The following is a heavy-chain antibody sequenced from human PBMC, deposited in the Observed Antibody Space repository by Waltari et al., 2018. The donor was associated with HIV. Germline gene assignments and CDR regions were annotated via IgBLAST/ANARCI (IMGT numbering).Heavy chain of an antibody. CDR1: GYTFTSYG. V-gene: IGHV1-18*01. Sequence: QVQLVQSGAEVKKPGASVKVSCKASGYTFTSYGISWVRQALGQGLDWMGWISTYNGNTNYAQKLQGRVTMTTDTSTNTAYMDLRSLRSDDTAVYYCAREMYDTSGYYYFDYWGQGTLVTVSS. D-gene: IGHD3-22*01. CDR2: ISTYNGNT. CDR3: AREMYDTSGYYYFDY. J-gene: IGHJ4*02.